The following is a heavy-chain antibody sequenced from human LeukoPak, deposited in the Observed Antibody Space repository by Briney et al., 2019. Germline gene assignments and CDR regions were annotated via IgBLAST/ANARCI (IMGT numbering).Heavy chain of an antibody. J-gene: IGHJ3*02. Sequence: PGESLKISCKGSGYSFTSYWIGWVHQMPGKGLEWMGIIYSGDSDTRYSPSFQGQATISADKSISTAYLQWSNLNASDTAMYYCARHIYYGSGSFDAFDIWGQGTMVTVSS. D-gene: IGHD3-10*01. CDR2: IYSGDSDT. CDR1: GYSFTSYW. CDR3: ARHIYYGSGSFDAFDI. V-gene: IGHV5-51*07.